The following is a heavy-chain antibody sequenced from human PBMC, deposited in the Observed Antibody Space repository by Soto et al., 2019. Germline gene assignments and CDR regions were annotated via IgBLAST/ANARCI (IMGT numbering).Heavy chain of an antibody. CDR3: ARPGYCSGGSCSRSGQNRSDI. CDR2: INHSGST. J-gene: IGHJ3*02. D-gene: IGHD2-15*01. Sequence: QVQLQQWGAGLLKPSETLSLTCAVYGGSFSGYYWSWIRQPPGQGLKWIGEINHSGSTNYNPSLKIRVTISVATSKNQFSVKLSSLTAADMAVYYCARPGYCSGGSCSRSGQNRSDIWGQGTMVTVSS. V-gene: IGHV4-34*01. CDR1: GGSFSGYY.